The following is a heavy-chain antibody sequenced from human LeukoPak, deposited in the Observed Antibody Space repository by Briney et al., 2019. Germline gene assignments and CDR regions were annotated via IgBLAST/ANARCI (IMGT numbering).Heavy chain of an antibody. D-gene: IGHD2-21*02. CDR3: ARVVVVTAAREAYYYYYYMDV. J-gene: IGHJ6*03. V-gene: IGHV4-4*07. CDR2: IYTSGSS. Sequence: SETLSLTCTVSGGSISDYYWSWIRQPAGKGLEWIERIYTSGSSNYNPSLKSRVTMSVDTSKNQFSLKLSSVTAADTAVYYCARVVVVTAAREAYYYYYYMDVWGKGTTVTISS. CDR1: GGSISDYY.